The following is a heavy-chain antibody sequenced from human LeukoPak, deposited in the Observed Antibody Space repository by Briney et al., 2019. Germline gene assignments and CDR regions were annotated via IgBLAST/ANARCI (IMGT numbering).Heavy chain of an antibody. CDR3: ARLTDYYDSSGYSRNAFDI. Sequence: GESLKISCKGSGYSFTSYWIGWVRQMPGKGLEWMGIIYPGDSDTRNSPSFQGQVTISADKSISTAYLQWSSLKASDTAMYYCARLTDYYDSSGYSRNAFDIWGQGTMVTVSS. CDR1: GYSFTSYW. J-gene: IGHJ3*02. D-gene: IGHD3-22*01. V-gene: IGHV5-51*01. CDR2: IYPGDSDT.